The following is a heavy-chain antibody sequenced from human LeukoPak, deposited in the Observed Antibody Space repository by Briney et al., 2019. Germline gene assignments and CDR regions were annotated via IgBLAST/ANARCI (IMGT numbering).Heavy chain of an antibody. V-gene: IGHV3-7*03. CDR3: ARRALRYCSITSCPAQYYGVDV. CDR2: IKEDGSEK. D-gene: IGHD2-2*01. CDR1: GFIFSSYW. J-gene: IGHJ6*04. Sequence: GGSLRLSCAASGFIFSSYWMSWVRQAPGKGLEWVANIKEDGSEKYYVDSVKGRFTISRDNAKNSLYLQTNSLRAEDTAVYYCARRALRYCSITSCPAQYYGVDVWGKGTTVTVSS.